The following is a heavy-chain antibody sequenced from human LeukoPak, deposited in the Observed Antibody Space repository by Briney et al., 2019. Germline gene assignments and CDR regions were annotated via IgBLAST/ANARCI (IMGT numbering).Heavy chain of an antibody. J-gene: IGHJ4*02. V-gene: IGHV4-34*01. CDR3: ARGSYSSSWYGEDGGYFDY. D-gene: IGHD6-13*01. Sequence: PSETLSLTCAVYGGSFSGYYWSWIRQPPGKGLEWIGEINHSGSTNYNPSLKGRVTISVDTSKNQFSLKLSSVTAADTAVYYCARGSYSSSWYGEDGGYFDYWGQGTLVTVSS. CDR1: GGSFSGYY. CDR2: INHSGST.